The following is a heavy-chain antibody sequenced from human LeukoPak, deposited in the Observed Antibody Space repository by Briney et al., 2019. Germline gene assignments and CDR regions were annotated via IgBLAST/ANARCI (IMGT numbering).Heavy chain of an antibody. Sequence: GASVKVSCKASGYTFTGYYMHWVRQAPGQGLEWMGWINPNSGGTNYAQKFQGRVTMTTDTSTSTAYMELRSLRSDDTAVYYCARVGVRAEWELLRRGFYFDYWGQGTLVTVSS. V-gene: IGHV1-2*02. CDR3: ARVGVRAEWELLRRGFYFDY. CDR2: INPNSGGT. CDR1: GYTFTGYY. D-gene: IGHD1-26*01. J-gene: IGHJ4*02.